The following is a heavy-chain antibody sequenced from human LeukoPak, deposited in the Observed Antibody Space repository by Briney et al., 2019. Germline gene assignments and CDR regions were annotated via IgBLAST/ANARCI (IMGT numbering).Heavy chain of an antibody. CDR3: ARGCSSTSCSLFDY. D-gene: IGHD2-2*01. V-gene: IGHV3-30*04. Sequence: GSSLRLSCASSGITFSSYGMHWVRQAPDKGAEWMAAISHDGRYRYHAASVKDRFTISRDNSKNTVYLQMNSLRGEETAVYYCARGCSSTSCSLFDYWGQGTLVTVSS. CDR2: ISHDGRYR. J-gene: IGHJ4*02. CDR1: GITFSSYG.